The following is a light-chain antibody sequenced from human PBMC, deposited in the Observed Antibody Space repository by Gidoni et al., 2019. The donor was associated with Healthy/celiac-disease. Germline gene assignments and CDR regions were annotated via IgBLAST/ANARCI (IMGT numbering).Light chain of an antibody. CDR3: QQSYSTSALT. CDR1: KSISSN. CDR2: AAS. J-gene: IGKJ4*01. Sequence: DLQMTQSPTSLSASVGDRVTITCRASKSISSNINWYQQKPGKAPKLLIYAASSLPSGVPSRFSGSGSGTDFTLTISSLQPEDFATYYCQQSYSTSALTFGGGTKVEIK. V-gene: IGKV1-39*01.